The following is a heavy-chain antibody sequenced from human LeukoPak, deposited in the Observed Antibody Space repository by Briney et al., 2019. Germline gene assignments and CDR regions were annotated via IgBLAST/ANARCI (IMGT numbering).Heavy chain of an antibody. CDR1: GFTFSAYG. J-gene: IGHJ4*02. CDR2: IWYDASNK. V-gene: IGHV3-30*02. Sequence: GGSLRLSCATSGFTFSAYGMHWVRQAPGKGLEWVAYIWYDASNKDYASSVKGRFTISRDSSKNTVYLQMNSLRPEDTAVYYCVRDLLGLPHKYFDFWGQGTLVTVSS. D-gene: IGHD3-16*01. CDR3: VRDLLGLPHKYFDF.